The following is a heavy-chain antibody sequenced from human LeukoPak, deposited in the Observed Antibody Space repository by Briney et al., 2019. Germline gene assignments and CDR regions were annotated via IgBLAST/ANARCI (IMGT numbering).Heavy chain of an antibody. CDR3: ARAPVTSCRGAFCYPFDY. CDR2: TSSSDPGT. D-gene: IGHD2-15*01. CDR1: GFPLSSYA. V-gene: IGHV3-23*01. Sequence: GGSLRLSSAASGFPLSSYAMSWVRQGPGKGLEWVAATSSSDPGTYHADSVRGRFTISRDNSKNTLYLQMNRLRVEDAAVYYCARAPVTSCRGAFCYPFDYWGQGTLVTVSS. J-gene: IGHJ4*02.